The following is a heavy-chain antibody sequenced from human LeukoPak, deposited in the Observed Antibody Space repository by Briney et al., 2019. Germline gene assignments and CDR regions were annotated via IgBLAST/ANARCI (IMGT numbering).Heavy chain of an antibody. CDR2: ISWNSGSI. D-gene: IGHD6-19*01. Sequence: GGSLRLSCAASGFTFDDYAMHWVRQAPGKGLEWVSGISWNSGSIGYADSVKGRFTISRDNAKNSLYLQMNSLRAEDMALYYCAKAGGYSSRDPVDYWGQGTLVTVSS. V-gene: IGHV3-9*03. CDR3: AKAGGYSSRDPVDY. CDR1: GFTFDDYA. J-gene: IGHJ4*02.